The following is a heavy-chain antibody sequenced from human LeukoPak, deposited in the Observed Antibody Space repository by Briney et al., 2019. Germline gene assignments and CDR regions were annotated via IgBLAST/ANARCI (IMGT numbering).Heavy chain of an antibody. CDR2: ISGSGGST. CDR1: GFTFSSYA. CDR3: AKDWGSVFGYFDY. D-gene: IGHD3-10*01. J-gene: IGHJ4*02. V-gene: IGHV3-23*01. Sequence: GGSLRLSCAASGFTFSSYAMSWVRQAPGKGLEWVSAISGSGGSTYYADSVKGRFTISRDNSKDTLYLQMNSLRAEDTAVYYCAKDWGSVFGYFDYWGQGTLVTVSS.